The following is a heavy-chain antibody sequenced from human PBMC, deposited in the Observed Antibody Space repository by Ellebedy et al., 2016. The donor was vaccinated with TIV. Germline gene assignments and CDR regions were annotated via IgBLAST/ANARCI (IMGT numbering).Heavy chain of an antibody. CDR3: AKQNSKDIWTGSGGGCFDY. CDR2: ISWNSGYK. Sequence: PGGSLRLSCVASGFTFDDYAIHLVRQAPGKGLEWVSGISWNSGYKAYGDSVKGRFTISSDNAKNSLYLQMNSLGPEDTALYFCAKQNSKDIWTGSGGGCFDYWGQGALVTVSP. D-gene: IGHD3/OR15-3a*01. V-gene: IGHV3-9*01. J-gene: IGHJ4*02. CDR1: GFTFDDYA.